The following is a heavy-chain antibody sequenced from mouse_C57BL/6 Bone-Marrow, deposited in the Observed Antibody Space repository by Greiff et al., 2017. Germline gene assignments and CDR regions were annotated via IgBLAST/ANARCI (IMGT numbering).Heavy chain of an antibody. V-gene: IGHV2-5*01. Sequence: VHLVESGPGLVQPSQSLSITCTVSGFSLTSYGVHWVRQSPGKGLEWLGVIWRGGSTDYNAAFMSRLSITKDNSKSQVFFKMNSLQADDTAIYYWALHSKGAMDYWGQGTSVTVSS. D-gene: IGHD2-5*01. CDR2: IWRGGST. CDR3: ALHSKGAMDY. CDR1: GFSLTSYG. J-gene: IGHJ4*01.